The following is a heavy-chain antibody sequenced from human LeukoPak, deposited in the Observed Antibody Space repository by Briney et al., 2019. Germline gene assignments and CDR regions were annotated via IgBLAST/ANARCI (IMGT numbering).Heavy chain of an antibody. CDR1: GYTFTSYA. CDR2: INAGNGNT. CDR3: ARDPFPGWFDP. V-gene: IGHV1-3*01. J-gene: IGHJ5*02. D-gene: IGHD2-21*01. Sequence: ASVKVSCMASGYTFTSYAMHWVRQAPGQRLEWMGWINAGNGNTKYSQKFQGRVTITRDTSASTAYMELSSLRSEDTAVYYCARDPFPGWFDPWGQGTLVTVSS.